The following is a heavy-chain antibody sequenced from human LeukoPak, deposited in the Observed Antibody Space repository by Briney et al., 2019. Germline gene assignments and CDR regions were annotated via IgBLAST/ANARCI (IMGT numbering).Heavy chain of an antibody. CDR3: ARQVRSYYDSSGYCRL. J-gene: IGHJ4*02. CDR2: INHSGST. V-gene: IGHV4-34*01. CDR1: GGPFRGYY. Sequence: SETLSLTCAVYGGPFRGYYGSWIRQPPGKGLEGMGEINHSGSTNYNPSLKSRVTISVDTSKNQFSLKLSSVTAADTAVYYCARQVRSYYDSSGYCRLWGQGTLVTVSS. D-gene: IGHD3-22*01.